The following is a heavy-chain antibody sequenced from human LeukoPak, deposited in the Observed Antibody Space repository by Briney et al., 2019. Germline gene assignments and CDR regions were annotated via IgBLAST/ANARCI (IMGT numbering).Heavy chain of an antibody. J-gene: IGHJ6*02. V-gene: IGHV4-30-2*01. Sequence: SETLSLTCAVSGGSISSGGYSWSWIRQPPGKGLEWIVYIYHSGSTYYNPSLKSRVTISVDRSKNQFSLKLSSVTAADTAVYYCARMAVAGNYYYYYGMDVWGQGTTVTVSS. CDR2: IYHSGST. CDR3: ARMAVAGNYYYYYGMDV. D-gene: IGHD6-19*01. CDR1: GGSISSGGYS.